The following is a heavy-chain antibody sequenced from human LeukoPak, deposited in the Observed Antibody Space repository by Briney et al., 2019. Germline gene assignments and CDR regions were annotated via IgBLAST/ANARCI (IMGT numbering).Heavy chain of an antibody. CDR1: GYLFTDYY. V-gene: IGHV1-46*01. CDR3: VRSDFSISWPLEF. D-gene: IGHD6-13*01. CDR2: INPSRGNT. J-gene: IGHJ4*02. Sequence: GASVKDSCKASGYLFTDYYMHWVRQAPGQGLEWMGVINPSRGNTNYAQMFQDRVTMTSDTPTTTVYMELSNLRSEDTAVFYCVRSDFSISWPLEFWGQGTLVTVSS.